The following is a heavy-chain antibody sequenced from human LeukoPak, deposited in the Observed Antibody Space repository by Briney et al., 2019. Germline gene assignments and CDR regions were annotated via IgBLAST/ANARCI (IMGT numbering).Heavy chain of an antibody. CDR3: ARNLPGYSYGYHHGY. CDR2: IIPIFGTA. CDR1: GGTFSSYA. V-gene: IGHV1-69*13. D-gene: IGHD5-18*01. J-gene: IGHJ4*02. Sequence: SVKVSCKASGGTFSSYAISWVRQAPGRGLEWMGGIIPIFGTANYAQKFQGRVTITADESTSTAYMELSSLRSEDTAVYYCARNLPGYSYGYHHGYWGQGTLVTVSS.